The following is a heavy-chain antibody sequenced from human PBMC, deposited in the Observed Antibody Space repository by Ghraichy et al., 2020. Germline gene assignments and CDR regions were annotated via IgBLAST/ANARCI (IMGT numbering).Heavy chain of an antibody. D-gene: IGHD5-12*01. CDR3: TIRYSRYHYLDH. CDR2: IKSETDGGTT. V-gene: IGHV3-15*01. Sequence: GGSLRLSCAASGFSFNNAWMSWVHQAPGKGLEWVGRIKSETDGGTTDYAAPVNGRFTISRDDSKYILYLQMNSLKIEDTGIYYCTIRYSRYHYLDHWGQGTVITVSS. J-gene: IGHJ4*02. CDR1: GFSFNNAW.